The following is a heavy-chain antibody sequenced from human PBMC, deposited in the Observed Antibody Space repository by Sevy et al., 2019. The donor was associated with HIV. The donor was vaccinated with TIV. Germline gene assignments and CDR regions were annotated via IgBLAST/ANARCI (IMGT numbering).Heavy chain of an antibody. J-gene: IGHJ6*02. Sequence: GGSLRLSCAASGFTFSDYYMSWIRQAPGKGLEWVSYISSSSSYTNYADSVKGRFTISRDNAKNSLYLQMNSLRAEDTAVYYCARDKGYSSSRYGDYYYYYGMDVWGQGTTVTVSS. CDR3: ARDKGYSSSRYGDYYYYYGMDV. CDR1: GFTFSDYY. V-gene: IGHV3-11*06. CDR2: ISSSSSYT. D-gene: IGHD6-13*01.